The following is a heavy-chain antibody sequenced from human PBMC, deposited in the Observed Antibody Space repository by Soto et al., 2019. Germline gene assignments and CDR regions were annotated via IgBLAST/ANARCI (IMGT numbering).Heavy chain of an antibody. Sequence: ASVKVSCKASGYTFTSYGISWVRQAPGQGLEWMGWISAYNGNTNYAQELQGRVTMTTDTSTSTAYMELRSLRSDDTAVYYCARWYYYDSSGYYSADYWGQGTLVTVSS. D-gene: IGHD3-22*01. V-gene: IGHV1-18*04. CDR1: GYTFTSYG. CDR3: ARWYYYDSSGYYSADY. CDR2: ISAYNGNT. J-gene: IGHJ4*02.